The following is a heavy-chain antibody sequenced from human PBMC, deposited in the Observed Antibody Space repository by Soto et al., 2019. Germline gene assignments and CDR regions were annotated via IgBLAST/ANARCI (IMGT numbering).Heavy chain of an antibody. V-gene: IGHV3-33*01. CDR2: IWPDGNNK. J-gene: IGHJ5*02. Sequence: QVQLVESGGGVVQPGRSLRLSCAASGFTISNYGIHWVRQAPGKGLEWVAVIWPDGNNKYYPDSVKGRFTISRDNSKNTLYLQMNSLGAEDTAVYYCARAGIVATTQWGWFDPWGEGTLVTVSS. CDR3: ARAGIVATTQWGWFDP. CDR1: GFTISNYG. D-gene: IGHD1-26*01.